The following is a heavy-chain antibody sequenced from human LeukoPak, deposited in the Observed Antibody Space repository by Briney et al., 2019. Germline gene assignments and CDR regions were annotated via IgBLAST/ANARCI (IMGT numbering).Heavy chain of an antibody. V-gene: IGHV3-15*01. CDR1: GFTFISYA. CDR3: TTGALRSGSALDY. Sequence: PGGSLRLSCAASGFTFISYAMNWVRQAPGKGLEWVGRIKSKTDGGTTDYAAPVKGRFTISRDDSKNTLYLQMNSLKTEDTAVYYCTTGALRSGSALDYWGQGTLVTVSS. J-gene: IGHJ4*02. CDR2: IKSKTDGGTT. D-gene: IGHD1-26*01.